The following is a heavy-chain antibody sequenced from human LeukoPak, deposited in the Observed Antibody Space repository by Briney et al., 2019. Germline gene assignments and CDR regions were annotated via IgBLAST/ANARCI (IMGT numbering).Heavy chain of an antibody. CDR2: ISYDGSNK. D-gene: IGHD3-10*01. V-gene: IGHV3-30*18. J-gene: IGHJ6*02. CDR1: GFTFSSYG. CDR3: AKEVGYVAWFGELLYNTYYYYGMDV. Sequence: PGGSLRLSCAASGFTFSSYGMHWVRQAPGKGLEWVAVISYDGSNKYYADSVKGRFTISRDNSKNTLYLQMNSLRAEDTAVYYCAKEVGYVAWFGELLYNTYYYYGMDVWGQGTTVTVSS.